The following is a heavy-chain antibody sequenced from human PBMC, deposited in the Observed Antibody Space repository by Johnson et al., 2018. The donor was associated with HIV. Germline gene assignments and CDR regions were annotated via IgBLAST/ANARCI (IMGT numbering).Heavy chain of an antibody. CDR2: ISWNSGSI. D-gene: IGHD3-22*01. CDR3: AKDSTMIVEGFDAFDI. CDR1: GFTFSSYA. Sequence: VQLVESGGGVVQPGRSLRLSCAASGFTFSSYAMSWVRQAPGKGLEWVSGISWNSGSIGYADSVKGRFTISRDNAKNSLYLQMNSLRAEDTALYYCAKDSTMIVEGFDAFDIWGQGTMVTVSS. V-gene: IGHV3-9*01. J-gene: IGHJ3*02.